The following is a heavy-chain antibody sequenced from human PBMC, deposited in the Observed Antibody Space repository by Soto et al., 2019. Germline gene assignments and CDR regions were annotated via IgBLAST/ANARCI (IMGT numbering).Heavy chain of an antibody. CDR1: GFTFTRYS. V-gene: IGHV3-21*01. J-gene: IGHJ4*02. CDR3: ARESEDLTSNFDY. Sequence: GGSLRLSCAASGFTFTRYSMNWVRQAPGKGLEWVSSISSTTNYIYYADSMKGRFTVSRDNAKNSVYLEMNSLSAEDTAVYYCARESEDLTSNFDYWGQGTLVTV. CDR2: ISSTTNYI.